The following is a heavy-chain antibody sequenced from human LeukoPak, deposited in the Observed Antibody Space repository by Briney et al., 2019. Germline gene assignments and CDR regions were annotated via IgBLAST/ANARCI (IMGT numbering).Heavy chain of an antibody. V-gene: IGHV3-30*04. CDR2: IRYDGSNK. CDR3: ARQRSGGTWCFDY. Sequence: GGSLRLSCAASGFTFSSYAMHWVRQAPGKGLEWVAFIRYDGSNKYYADSVKGRFTISRDNSKNTLYLQMNSLRAEDTAVYYCARQRSGGTWCFDYWGQGTRVTVSS. J-gene: IGHJ4*02. D-gene: IGHD2-15*01. CDR1: GFTFSSYA.